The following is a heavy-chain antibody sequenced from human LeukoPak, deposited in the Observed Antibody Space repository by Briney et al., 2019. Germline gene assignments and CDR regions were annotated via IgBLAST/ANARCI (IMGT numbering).Heavy chain of an antibody. Sequence: PSETLSLTCTVSGGSISSNCCCWVRQPPGKGLEWIGYIYYSGRTNYNPSLKSRVTISVDSSKNQISLKLRSVTAADTAMYYFAIHGHEVYDCNRGIDFWGQGTLVTVSS. CDR3: AIHGHEVYDCNRGIDF. CDR1: GGSISSNC. D-gene: IGHD2-21*02. CDR2: IYYSGRT. J-gene: IGHJ4*02. V-gene: IGHV4-59*08.